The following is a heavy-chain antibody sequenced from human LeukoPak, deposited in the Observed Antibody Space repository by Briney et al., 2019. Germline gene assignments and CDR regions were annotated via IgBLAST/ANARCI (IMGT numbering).Heavy chain of an antibody. V-gene: IGHV3-23*01. CDR2: ISGSGGST. D-gene: IGHD3-22*01. CDR3: ATHMTYYYDSSGYYLDY. CDR1: GFTFSSYA. Sequence: GGSLRLSCAASGFTFSSYAMSWVRQAPGKGLEWVSAISGSGGSTYYADSVKGRFTISRDNSKNTLYLQMNSLRAEDPAVYYCATHMTYYYDSSGYYLDYWGQGTLVTVSS. J-gene: IGHJ4*02.